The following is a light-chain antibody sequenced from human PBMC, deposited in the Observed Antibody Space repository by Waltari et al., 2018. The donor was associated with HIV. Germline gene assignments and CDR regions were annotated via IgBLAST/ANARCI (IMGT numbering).Light chain of an antibody. CDR3: QQRRTWPPSWT. CDR1: HSVGSS. V-gene: IGKV3-15*01. CDR2: SAS. Sequence: EIVVTHPPATLPVSSVQRATLTWRASHSVGSSFAWYQQRPGQAPRLLIYSASARATGVPARFSGSGSGTEFTLTISSLQSEDFAVYYCQQRRTWPPSWTFGQGTKVEIK. J-gene: IGKJ1*01.